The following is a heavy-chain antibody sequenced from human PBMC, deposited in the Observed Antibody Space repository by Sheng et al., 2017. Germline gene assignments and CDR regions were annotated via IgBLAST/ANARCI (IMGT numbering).Heavy chain of an antibody. J-gene: IGHJ6*03. Sequence: ESGGGVVQPGRSLRLSCTASGFTFSSYAMHWVRQAPGKGLEWVAVISYDGSNKYYADSVKGRFTISRDNSKNTLFLQMNSLRAEDTAVYYCADYYYYMHVWGQGTTVTVSS. CDR1: GFTFSSYA. CDR2: ISYDGSNK. V-gene: IGHV3-30*04. CDR3: ADYYYYMHV.